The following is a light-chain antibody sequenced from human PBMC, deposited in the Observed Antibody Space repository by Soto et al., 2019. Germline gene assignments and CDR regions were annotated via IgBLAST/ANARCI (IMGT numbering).Light chain of an antibody. CDR1: TSDVGSYDS. Sequence: QSVLTQPASVSGSPGQSITISCTGTTSDVGSYDSVSWYQQHPGKAPKLLIYEITNRPSGVSMRFSASKSGNSVSLTISVRQMEDDAHYYCTSCRSITTEVVFGGGTKLTVL. CDR2: EIT. J-gene: IGLJ2*01. V-gene: IGLV2-14*01. CDR3: TSCRSITTEVV.